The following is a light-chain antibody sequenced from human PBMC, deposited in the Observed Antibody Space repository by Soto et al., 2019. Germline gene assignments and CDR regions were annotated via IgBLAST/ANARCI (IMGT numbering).Light chain of an antibody. CDR2: GAT. V-gene: IGKV3-20*01. Sequence: EIVLTQSPGTLSLSPGERATLSCRASQSVSSSYLAWYQQNPGQAPRLLTYGATSRATGIPDRFSGSGSGTDFTLTISRLEPEDFAVYYCQQYGRSPWKFGQGTKVEIK. CDR3: QQYGRSPWK. CDR1: QSVSSSY. J-gene: IGKJ1*01.